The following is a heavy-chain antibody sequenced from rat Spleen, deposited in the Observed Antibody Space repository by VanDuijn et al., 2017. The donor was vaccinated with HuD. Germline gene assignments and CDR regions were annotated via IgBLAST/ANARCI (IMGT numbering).Heavy chain of an antibody. J-gene: IGHJ2*01. V-gene: IGHV5-29*01. D-gene: IGHD1-2*01. Sequence: EVQLVESDGGLVQPGRSLKLSCAASEFTFSDYYMAWVRQVPTKGLEWVATITFDGNSAYYRDSVKGRFTVSRDNAESTLYLQMDSLRYEDTATYYCARHGGTIAAISNFDYWGHGVMVTVSS. CDR2: ITFDGNSA. CDR1: EFTFSDYY. CDR3: ARHGGTIAAISNFDY.